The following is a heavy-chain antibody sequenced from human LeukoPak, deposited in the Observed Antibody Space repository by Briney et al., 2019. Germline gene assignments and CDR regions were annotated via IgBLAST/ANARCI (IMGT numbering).Heavy chain of an antibody. Sequence: PGGSLRLSCAASGFTFSSYSMNWVRQAPGKGLEWVSSISSSSYIYYADSVKGRFTISRDNAKNSLYLQTNSLRAEDTAVYYCARSDPHYYGMDVWGQGTTVTVSS. CDR1: GFTFSSYS. V-gene: IGHV3-21*01. CDR2: ISSSSYI. J-gene: IGHJ6*02. CDR3: ARSDPHYYGMDV.